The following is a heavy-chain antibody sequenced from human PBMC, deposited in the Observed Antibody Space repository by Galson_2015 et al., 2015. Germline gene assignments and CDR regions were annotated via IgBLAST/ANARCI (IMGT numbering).Heavy chain of an antibody. V-gene: IGHV3-48*03. D-gene: IGHD2-2*01. Sequence: SLRLSCAASGFAFSNYEMNWVRQAPGKGLEWVSYISSSGSAIYYADSVKGRFTISRDNAKNSLYLQMNSLRAEDTAVYYCARVGYCTTTNCYAGSYYMDVWGRGTTVTVSS. CDR1: GFAFSNYE. CDR2: ISSSGSAI. CDR3: ARVGYCTTTNCYAGSYYMDV. J-gene: IGHJ6*03.